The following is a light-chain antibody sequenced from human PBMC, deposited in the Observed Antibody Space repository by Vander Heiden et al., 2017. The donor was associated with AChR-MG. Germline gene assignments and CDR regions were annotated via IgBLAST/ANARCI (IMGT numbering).Light chain of an antibody. Sequence: DIQLTQSPSSLSASVGDRVTITCRASQSISSYLNWYKQKPGKAPKLLIYAASSLQSGVPSRFSGSGSGTDFTLTISRLQPEDFATYYCQQRDSIPYTFGQGTKLDIK. J-gene: IGKJ2*01. CDR2: AAS. V-gene: IGKV1-39*01. CDR3: QQRDSIPYT. CDR1: QSISSY.